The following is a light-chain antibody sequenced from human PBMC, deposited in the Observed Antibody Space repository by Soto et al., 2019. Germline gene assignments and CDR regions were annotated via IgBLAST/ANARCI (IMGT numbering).Light chain of an antibody. Sequence: DIVMTQSPDSLAVSLGERATINCKSSQSVLYSSNNKNYLAWYQQKPGQPPKLLIYWASTRESGVPARFSGSWSVTDFTLTISSLQAEDVAVYYCQQYYSTPYTFGQGTKLEIK. J-gene: IGKJ2*01. CDR3: QQYYSTPYT. CDR2: WAS. CDR1: QSVLYSSNNKNY. V-gene: IGKV4-1*01.